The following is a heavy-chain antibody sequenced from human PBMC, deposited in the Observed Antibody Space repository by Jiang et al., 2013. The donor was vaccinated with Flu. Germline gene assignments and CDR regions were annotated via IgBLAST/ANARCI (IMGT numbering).Heavy chain of an antibody. J-gene: IGHJ3*02. Sequence: KKPGESLKISCKGSGYSFTSYWIGWVRQMPGKGLEWMGIIYPGDSDTRYSPSFQGQVTISADKSISTAYLQWSSLKASDTAMYYCARLSDSSGYYYSSNVGAFDIWGQGTMVTVSS. D-gene: IGHD3-22*01. CDR1: GYSFTSYW. CDR3: ARLSDSSGYYYSSNVGAFDI. V-gene: IGHV5-51*01. CDR2: IYPGDSDT.